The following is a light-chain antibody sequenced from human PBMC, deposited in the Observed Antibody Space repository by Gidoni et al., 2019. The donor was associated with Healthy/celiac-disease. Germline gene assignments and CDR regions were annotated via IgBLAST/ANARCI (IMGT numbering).Light chain of an antibody. CDR3: QQRSNWPLLA. CDR1: QSVSSY. V-gene: IGKV3-11*01. CDR2: DAS. Sequence: EIVLTQSPASLSLSPGESPTLSSRASQSVSSYLAWYQQKPGQAPRLLIYDASNRATGIPARFSGSGSGTEVTLTISSLEPEDFAVYYCQQRSNWPLLAFGGGTKVEIK. J-gene: IGKJ4*01.